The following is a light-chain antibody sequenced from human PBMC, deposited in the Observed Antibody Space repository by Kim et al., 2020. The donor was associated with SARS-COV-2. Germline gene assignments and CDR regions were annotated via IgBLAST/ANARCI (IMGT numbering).Light chain of an antibody. V-gene: IGKV3-11*01. J-gene: IGKJ4*02. CDR2: AAS. CDR3: QQYSSSPRT. CDR1: HGVSTS. Sequence: SPPGEGAPASCSGRHGVSTSLAWYQQKPGQAPRLLIYAASNRATGIPDRFSGGGSGTDFTLTISSLEPEDFAVYYCQQYSSSPRTFGGGTKVDIK.